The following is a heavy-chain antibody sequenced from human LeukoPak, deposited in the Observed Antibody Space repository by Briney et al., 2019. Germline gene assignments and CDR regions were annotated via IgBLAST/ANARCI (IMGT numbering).Heavy chain of an antibody. V-gene: IGHV1-8*01. CDR1: GYTFTSYD. J-gene: IGHJ4*02. CDR3: ARGETRAYYGSGSYTH. CDR2: MNPNSGNT. Sequence: ASVKVSCKASGYTFTSYDINWVRQATGQGLEWMGWMNPNSGNTGYAQKFQGRVTMTRNTSISTAYIELSSLRSEDTAVYYCARGETRAYYGSGSYTHWGQGTLVTVSS. D-gene: IGHD3-10*01.